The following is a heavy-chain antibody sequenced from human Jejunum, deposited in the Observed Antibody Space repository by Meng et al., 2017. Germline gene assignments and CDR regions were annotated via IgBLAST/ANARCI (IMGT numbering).Heavy chain of an antibody. V-gene: IGHV1-2*02. D-gene: IGHD2-2*01. CDR2: SNPDGVGA. CDR1: GYTFSDYY. CDR3: VRGVGAPSWFDP. J-gene: IGHJ5*02. Sequence: ASVKVSCKASGYTFSDYYLHWVRQAPGQGLEWMAWSNPDGVGANYAQKFQGRLTVTRDASINTDYMELSSLTSDDTAIYYRVRGVGAPSWFDPWGQGTLVTVSS.